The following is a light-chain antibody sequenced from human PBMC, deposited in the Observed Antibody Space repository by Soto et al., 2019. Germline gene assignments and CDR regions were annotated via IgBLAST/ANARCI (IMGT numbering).Light chain of an antibody. CDR2: AAS. V-gene: IGKV1-9*01. CDR1: QDIAIY. Sequence: IQLTQSPSSLSASVGDRVTITCRASQDIAIYLAWYQQKPGEAPKLLIYAASTLYGGVPSRFSGSGSGTDFALTITSLQAEDFATYYCQQYHTYYTFGQGTRVESK. J-gene: IGKJ2*01. CDR3: QQYHTYYT.